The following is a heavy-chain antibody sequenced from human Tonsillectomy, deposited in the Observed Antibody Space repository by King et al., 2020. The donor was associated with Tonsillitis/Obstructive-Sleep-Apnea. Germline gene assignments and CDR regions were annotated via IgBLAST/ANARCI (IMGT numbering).Heavy chain of an antibody. CDR2: INPSRGIT. Sequence: QLVQSGAEVKPPGASGKVPCKASGHIFTSHSIHWVRQAPGQGLEWMGIINPSRGITSYAQKFQGRVTMARDTSTSTVYRGLSHLRSEDTAVYYCASGIAVRNAFDIWGQGTMVTVSS. CDR1: GHIFTSHS. V-gene: IGHV1-46*01. D-gene: IGHD6-19*01. J-gene: IGHJ3*02. CDR3: ASGIAVRNAFDI.